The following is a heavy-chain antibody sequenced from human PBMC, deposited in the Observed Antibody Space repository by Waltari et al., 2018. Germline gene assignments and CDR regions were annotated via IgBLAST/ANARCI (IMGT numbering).Heavy chain of an antibody. CDR1: GFNFGGYS. CDR3: TRGDYGGDHNDY. J-gene: IGHJ4*02. Sequence: EVQLVESGGTLVKPGGSLRLSCAASGFNFGGYSMNWVRQTPGKRLEWVSSISGSSHYIYYVDAVKGRFTVSRDNVQSALYLQMNSLRVEDTAVYYCTRGDYGGDHNDYWGQGTLVTVSS. CDR2: ISGSSHYI. D-gene: IGHD4-17*01. V-gene: IGHV3-21*02.